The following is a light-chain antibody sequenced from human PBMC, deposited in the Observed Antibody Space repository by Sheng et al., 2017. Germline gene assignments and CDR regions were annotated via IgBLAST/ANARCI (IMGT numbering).Light chain of an antibody. Sequence: DIQMTQSPSSVSASVGDRVTITCRASQDISSWLAWYQQKPGEAPKLLIYAASSLQSGVPSRFSGSVSETNFTLTISSLQSEDFATYYCQQAISFPHTFGQGTKLEIK. CDR2: AAS. J-gene: IGKJ2*01. CDR3: QQAISFPHT. CDR1: QDISSW. V-gene: IGKV1-12*01.